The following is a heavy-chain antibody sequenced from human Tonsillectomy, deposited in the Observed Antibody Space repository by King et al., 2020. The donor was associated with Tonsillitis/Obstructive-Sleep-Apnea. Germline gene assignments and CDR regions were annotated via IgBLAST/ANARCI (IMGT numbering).Heavy chain of an antibody. CDR1: GGSINSSSDY. J-gene: IGHJ4*02. D-gene: IGHD3-9*01. CDR3: AGHGYLRYFDRLVDY. Sequence: QLQESGPGLVKPSETLSLTCTVSGGSINSSSDYWGWIRQPPGKGLEWIGSVYYSGSTYYTPSLKSRVTMSVDTSKNQFSLKLSSVTPADTAVYYCAGHGYLRYFDRLVDYWGQGTLVTVSS. CDR2: VYYSGST. V-gene: IGHV4-39*01.